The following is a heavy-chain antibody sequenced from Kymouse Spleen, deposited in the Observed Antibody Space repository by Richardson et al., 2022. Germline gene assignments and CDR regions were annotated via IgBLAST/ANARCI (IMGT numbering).Heavy chain of an antibody. D-gene: IGHD3-10*01. CDR1: GFTFDDYA. Sequence: EVQLVESGGGLVQPGRSLRLSCAASGFTFDDYAMHWVRQAPGKGLEWVSGISWNSGSIGYADSVKGRFTISRDNAKNSLYLQMNSLRAEDTALYYCAKDITMVRGADYYYYGMDVWGQGTTVTVSS. V-gene: IGHV3-9*01. J-gene: IGHJ6*02. CDR2: ISWNSGSI. CDR3: AKDITMVRGADYYYYGMDV.